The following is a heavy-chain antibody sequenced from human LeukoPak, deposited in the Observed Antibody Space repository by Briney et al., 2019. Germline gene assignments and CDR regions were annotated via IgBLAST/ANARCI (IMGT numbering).Heavy chain of an antibody. CDR1: GGTFSSYA. Sequence: WASVKVSCKASGGTFSSYAISWVRQAPGQGLEWMGRIIPILGIANYAQKFQGRVTITADKSTSTAYMELSSLRSEDTAVYYCARDLAGPNYYYGMDVWGQGTTVTVSS. D-gene: IGHD3-16*01. V-gene: IGHV1-69*04. J-gene: IGHJ6*02. CDR3: ARDLAGPNYYYGMDV. CDR2: IIPILGIA.